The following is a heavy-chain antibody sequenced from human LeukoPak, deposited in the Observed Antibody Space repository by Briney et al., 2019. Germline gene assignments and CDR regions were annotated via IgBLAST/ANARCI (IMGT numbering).Heavy chain of an antibody. CDR2: IYHSGSS. J-gene: IGHJ4*02. V-gene: IGHV4-30-2*01. D-gene: IGHD3-10*01. CDR1: GGSISSGGYY. Sequence: TLSLTCTVSGGSISSGGYYWSWIRQPPGKGLEWIGYIYHSGSSYYNPSLKSRVTISVDRSKNQFSLKLSSVTAADTAVYYCARAHYYGSGKLDYWGQGTLVTVSS. CDR3: ARAHYYGSGKLDY.